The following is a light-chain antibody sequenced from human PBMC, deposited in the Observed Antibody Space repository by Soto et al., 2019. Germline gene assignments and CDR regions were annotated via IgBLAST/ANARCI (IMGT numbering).Light chain of an antibody. CDR2: AAS. Sequence: PGDRATLSCRASQSVRSNSLAWYQQKPGQAPRLLIYAASSRATGIPDRFSGSGSGTDFTLTISRLEPEDFAVYYCQHYDTSPPLTFGGGTRVEIK. CDR1: QSVRSNS. V-gene: IGKV3-20*01. CDR3: QHYDTSPPLT. J-gene: IGKJ4*01.